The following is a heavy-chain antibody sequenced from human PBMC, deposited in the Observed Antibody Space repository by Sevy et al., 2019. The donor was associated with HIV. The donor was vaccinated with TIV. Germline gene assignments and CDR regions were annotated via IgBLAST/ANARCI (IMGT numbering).Heavy chain of an antibody. Sequence: SESLSLTCTVSGGSISSYYWSWIRQPPGRRLEWIGSIFYTGTTNYNPSLKSRVTISVDTSKSQVSLKVTSVTAADTAVYFCARDGRGLIFDYWGQGTLVTVSS. V-gene: IGHV4-59*01. CDR1: GGSISSYY. CDR3: ARDGRGLIFDY. D-gene: IGHD3-16*01. CDR2: IFYTGTT. J-gene: IGHJ4*02.